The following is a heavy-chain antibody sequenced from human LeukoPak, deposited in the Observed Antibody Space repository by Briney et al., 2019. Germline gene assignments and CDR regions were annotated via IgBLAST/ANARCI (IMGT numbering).Heavy chain of an antibody. Sequence: PSETLSLTCTVSGVSISSYYWSWIRQPPGKGLEWIGYIYYSGSTNYNPSLKSRVTISVDTSKNQFSLKLSSVTAVDTAVYYCARVSGGTYPDYWGQGTLVIVSS. CDR3: ARVSGGTYPDY. J-gene: IGHJ4*02. CDR2: IYYSGST. CDR1: GVSISSYY. D-gene: IGHD1-26*01. V-gene: IGHV4-59*01.